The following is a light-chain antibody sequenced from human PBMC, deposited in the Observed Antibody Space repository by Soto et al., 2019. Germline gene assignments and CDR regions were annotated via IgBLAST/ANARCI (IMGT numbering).Light chain of an antibody. CDR1: QSVSSTY. Sequence: EIVLTQSPGTLSLFPGERATLSCRASQSVSSTYFAWYRQKPGQPPSLFIYGASNRATGVPDRFSGSGSGPDFTLTISRLEPEDFAVYYCQQYISSPPGFTFGPGTTVEIK. CDR2: GAS. CDR3: QQYISSPPGFT. J-gene: IGKJ3*01. V-gene: IGKV3-20*01.